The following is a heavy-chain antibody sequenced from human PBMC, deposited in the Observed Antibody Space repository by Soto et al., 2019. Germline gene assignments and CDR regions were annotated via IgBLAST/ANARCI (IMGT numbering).Heavy chain of an antibody. J-gene: IGHJ4*02. Sequence: QVQLQETGPGLVKPSQTLSLTCSVSGGSISTGDYYWSWIRQPPGKDLEWIGFIYYSGGTYYNPSLKSRLTISVETSKNQFSLKLSSATAAHTAVYYCATVDYNFRQLDNWGQGTLVTVSS. V-gene: IGHV4-30-4*01. D-gene: IGHD4-4*01. CDR2: IYYSGGT. CDR1: GGSISTGDYY. CDR3: ATVDYNFRQLDN.